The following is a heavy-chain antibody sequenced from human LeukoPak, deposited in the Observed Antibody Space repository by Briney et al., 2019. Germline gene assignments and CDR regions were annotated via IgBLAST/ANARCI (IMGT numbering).Heavy chain of an antibody. Sequence: GGSLSLSCAASGFPFSSYGMHWVRQAPGKGLEWVAVIWYDGSNKYYADSVKGRFTISRDNSKNTLYLQMNSLRAEDTAVYYCARGATWIQLWLRAFDIWGQGTMVTVSS. V-gene: IGHV3-33*01. CDR1: GFPFSSYG. CDR2: IWYDGSNK. J-gene: IGHJ3*02. D-gene: IGHD5-18*01. CDR3: ARGATWIQLWLRAFDI.